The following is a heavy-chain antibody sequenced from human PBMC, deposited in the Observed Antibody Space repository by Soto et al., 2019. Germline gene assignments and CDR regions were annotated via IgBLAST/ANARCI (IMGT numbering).Heavy chain of an antibody. V-gene: IGHV3-23*01. CDR3: VKGAWLDY. Sequence: EVQLLESGGGLIQPGGSLILSCAASGFPFSTFDMTWVRQPPGKGLEWVSLIRGSSGSTYYADSVKGRFTISKDNSKNTLYLQMNSLRAEDTAVYFCVKGAWLDYWGQGNMVTVSS. CDR1: GFPFSTFD. J-gene: IGHJ4*02. CDR2: IRGSSGST.